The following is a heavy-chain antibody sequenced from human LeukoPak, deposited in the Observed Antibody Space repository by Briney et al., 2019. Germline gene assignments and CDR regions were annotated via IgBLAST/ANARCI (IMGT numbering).Heavy chain of an antibody. CDR1: GFIFTNYF. Sequence: PGGSLRLSCAASGFIFTNYFMSWVRQAPGKGLEWVSSISSSSSYIYYADSVKGRFTISRDNAKSSLYLQMNSLRAEDTAVYYCARTPYSSSWWNAFDIWGQGTMVTVSS. D-gene: IGHD6-13*01. CDR2: ISSSSSYI. J-gene: IGHJ3*02. CDR3: ARTPYSSSWWNAFDI. V-gene: IGHV3-21*01.